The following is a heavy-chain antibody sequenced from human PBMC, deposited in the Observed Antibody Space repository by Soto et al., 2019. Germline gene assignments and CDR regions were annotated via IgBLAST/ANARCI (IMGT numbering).Heavy chain of an antibody. CDR2: ISYDGSYK. CDR3: AKEGSVVATTPDFDY. Sequence: QVQLVESGGGVVQPGRPLRLSCAASGYTFSSYGMHWVRQAPGKGLEWVAVISYDGSYKYYADSMKGRVTISRDNSKNTLYVLMNSLRAEDTAVYYCAKEGSVVATTPDFDYWGQGTLVTVSS. J-gene: IGHJ4*02. V-gene: IGHV3-30*18. CDR1: GYTFSSYG. D-gene: IGHD5-12*01.